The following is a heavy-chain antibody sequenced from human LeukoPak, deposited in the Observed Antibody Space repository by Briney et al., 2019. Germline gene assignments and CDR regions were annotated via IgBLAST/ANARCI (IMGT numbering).Heavy chain of an antibody. J-gene: IGHJ4*02. CDR2: INPNSGGT. V-gene: IGHV1-2*02. Sequence: ASVKVSCKASGYTFTGSYMHWVRQAPGQGLEWMGWINPNSGGTNYAQKFQGRVTMTRDTSISTAYMELSRLRSDDTAVYYCARRYGSGSYSNFDYWGQGTLVTVPP. CDR3: ARRYGSGSYSNFDY. D-gene: IGHD3-10*01. CDR1: GYTFTGSY.